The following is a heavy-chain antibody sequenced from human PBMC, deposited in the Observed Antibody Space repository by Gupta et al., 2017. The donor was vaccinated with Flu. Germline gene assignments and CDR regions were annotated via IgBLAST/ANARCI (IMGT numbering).Heavy chain of an antibody. CDR1: Y. CDR3: ARSRRQHQVESYYGMDV. D-gene: IGHD1-1*01. V-gene: IGHV3-11*01. CDR2: ITSSGSSI. Sequence: YMGWIRQAPGKGLEWLSYITSSGSSIYYVDSVKGRFTISKDNSKNSLYLQMYSLTAEDTAVYYCARSRRQHQVESYYGMDVWGQGTTVTVS. J-gene: IGHJ6*02.